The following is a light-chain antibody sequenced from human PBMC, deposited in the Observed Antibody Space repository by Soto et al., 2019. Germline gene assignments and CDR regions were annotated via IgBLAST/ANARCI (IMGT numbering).Light chain of an antibody. CDR2: GAS. CDR1: QSVSSTY. J-gene: IGKJ2*01. V-gene: IGKV3-20*01. CDR3: QRYDISPFP. Sequence: EFVLTQSPGTLSLSPGERATLSCRASQSVSSTYLAWYQQKPGQAPRLLIYGASSRATGIPDRFSGSGSGTDFTLTISRLEPEDFAVYYCQRYDISPFPFGQGTKLEIK.